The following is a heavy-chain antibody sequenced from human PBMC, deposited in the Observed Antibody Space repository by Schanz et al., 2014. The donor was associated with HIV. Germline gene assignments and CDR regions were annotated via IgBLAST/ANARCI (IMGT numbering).Heavy chain of an antibody. V-gene: IGHV3-33*01. CDR2: IWYDGSNK. CDR1: GFTFSSYG. J-gene: IGHJ6*02. D-gene: IGHD4-17*01. Sequence: QVQLVESGGGVVQPGRSLRLSCAASGFTFSSYGIHWVRQAPGKGLEWVAVIWYDGSNKYYADSVKGRFTISRDDSKNTLYLQMNSLRAEDTAVYYCARRDYGDYYYYYGMDVWGQGTTVTVSS. CDR3: ARRDYGDYYYYYGMDV.